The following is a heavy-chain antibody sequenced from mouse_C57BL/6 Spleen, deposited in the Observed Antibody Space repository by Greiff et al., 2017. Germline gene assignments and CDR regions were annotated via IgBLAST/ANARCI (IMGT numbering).Heavy chain of an antibody. CDR1: GFTFTAYY. D-gene: IGHD1-1*01. CDR2: IRNKANGYTT. CDR3: ARLGYYGFDY. V-gene: IGHV7-3*01. Sequence: EVQLVESGGGLVQPGGSLSLSCAASGFTFTAYYMSWVRQPPGKALEWLGFIRNKANGYTTEYSASVKGRFTISRDNSQSILYLQMNALRAEDSATYYCARLGYYGFDYWGQGTTLTVSS. J-gene: IGHJ2*01.